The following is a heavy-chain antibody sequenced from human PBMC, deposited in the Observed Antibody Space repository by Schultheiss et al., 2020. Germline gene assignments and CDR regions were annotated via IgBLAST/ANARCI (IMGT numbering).Heavy chain of an antibody. J-gene: IGHJ6*02. CDR1: GFTFSNYA. CDR2: ISSSSSYI. Sequence: GGSLRLSCAASGFTFSNYAMNWVRQAPGKGLEWVSSISSSSSYIYYADSVKGRFTISRDNAKNSLYLQMNSLRDEDTAVYYCASQQGRYYGMDVWGQGTTVTVSS. V-gene: IGHV3-21*01. CDR3: ASQQGRYYGMDV. D-gene: IGHD6-13*01.